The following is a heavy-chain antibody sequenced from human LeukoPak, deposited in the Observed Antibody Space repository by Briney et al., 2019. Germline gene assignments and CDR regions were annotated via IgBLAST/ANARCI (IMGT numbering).Heavy chain of an antibody. CDR2: INHSGST. D-gene: IGHD6-13*01. CDR3: ALKAAGYYYYMDV. V-gene: IGHV4-34*01. CDR1: GGSFSGYY. Sequence: SETLSLTCAVYGGSFSGYYWSWIRQPPGKGLEWVAEINHSGSTNYNPSLKSRVTISVDTSKNQFSLKLSSVTAADTAVYYCALKAAGYYYYMDVWGKGTTVTVSS. J-gene: IGHJ6*03.